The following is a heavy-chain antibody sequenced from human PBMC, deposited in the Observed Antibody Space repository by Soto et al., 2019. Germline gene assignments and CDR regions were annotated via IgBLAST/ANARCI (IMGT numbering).Heavy chain of an antibody. V-gene: IGHV4-4*01. D-gene: IGHD2-21*02. CDR3: AREIVTAGGNNYFDP. CDR2: VYHTGDT. J-gene: IGHJ5*02. Sequence: ETLSLTVGVSGGTFAGSHWCSWVRRSRGRGLEWIGNVYHTGDTNFNPSLQSRVTFSVDKSNNQFSLRLTSVTAADTAVYFCAREIVTAGGNNYFDPWGPGTLVTVSS. CDR1: GGTFAGSHW.